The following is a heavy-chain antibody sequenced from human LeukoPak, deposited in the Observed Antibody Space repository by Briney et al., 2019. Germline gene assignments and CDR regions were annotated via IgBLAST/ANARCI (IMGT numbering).Heavy chain of an antibody. D-gene: IGHD6-13*01. J-gene: IGHJ4*02. CDR2: ISGNGGRT. CDR1: GFTFSNYA. Sequence: GGSLRLSCAASGFTFSNYAMAWVRQAPGKGLEWVSAISGNGGRTYSADSVQGRFTISRDNSKNTVYLQMDNLRAEDSAMYYCAKAHSISWPYAFDSWGQGTLDTVSS. V-gene: IGHV3-23*01. CDR3: AKAHSISWPYAFDS.